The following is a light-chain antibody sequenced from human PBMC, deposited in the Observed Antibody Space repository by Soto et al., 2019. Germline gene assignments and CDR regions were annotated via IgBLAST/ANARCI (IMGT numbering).Light chain of an antibody. CDR2: DAS. CDR1: QSVSSY. J-gene: IGKJ5*01. V-gene: IGKV3-11*01. CDR3: QQRSNWPPT. Sequence: EIVLTPSPATLSLSPVERATLSCRASQSVSSYLAWYQQKPGQAPRLLIYDASNRATGIPARFSGSGSGTDFTLTISSLEPEDFAVYYCQQRSNWPPTFGQGTRLEIK.